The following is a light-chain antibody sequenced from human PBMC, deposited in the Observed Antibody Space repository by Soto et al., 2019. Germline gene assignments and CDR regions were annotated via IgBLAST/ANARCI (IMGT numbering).Light chain of an antibody. Sequence: QSVLAQPASVSGSPGQWITISCTGTSSDVGAYNYVSWYHQHHPGKAPELIIYDVTDRPSGVSTRFSGSKSGNTASLTISGLQAEDEGDYYCSSYTTIKTVIFGGGTKLTVL. V-gene: IGLV2-14*01. J-gene: IGLJ2*01. CDR3: SSYTTIKTVI. CDR1: SSDVGAYNY. CDR2: DVT.